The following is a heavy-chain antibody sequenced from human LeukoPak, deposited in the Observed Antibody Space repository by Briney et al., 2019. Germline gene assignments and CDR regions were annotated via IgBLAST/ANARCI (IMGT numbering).Heavy chain of an antibody. D-gene: IGHD5-12*01. CDR1: GFSFSVYE. V-gene: IGHV3-48*03. J-gene: IGHJ4*02. Sequence: PGGSLRLSCAASGFSFSVYEMHWVRQAPGKGLEWISDISSSGTTTYYADSVKGRFTISRDNAKNSLYLQMNSLRAEDTAVYYCPTLTVATDFDYWGQGTLVTVSS. CDR2: ISSSGTTT. CDR3: PTLTVATDFDY.